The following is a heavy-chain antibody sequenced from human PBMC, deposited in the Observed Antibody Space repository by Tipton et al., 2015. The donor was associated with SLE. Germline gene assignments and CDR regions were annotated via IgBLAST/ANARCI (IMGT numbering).Heavy chain of an antibody. D-gene: IGHD3-16*01. Sequence: SLRLSCAASGFTFEGYAMNWVRQAPGKGLEWVSNIDSGGGTYYIDPVKGRFTISRDDSKNTLYLQMNSLRAEDTAVYYCARGWGTPSYYMDVWGKGTTVTVSS. J-gene: IGHJ6*03. CDR1: GFTFEGYA. V-gene: IGHV3-23*03. CDR2: IDSGGGT. CDR3: ARGWGTPSYYMDV.